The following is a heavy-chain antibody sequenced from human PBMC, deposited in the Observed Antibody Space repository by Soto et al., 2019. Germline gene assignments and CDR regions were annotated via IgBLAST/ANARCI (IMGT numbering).Heavy chain of an antibody. J-gene: IGHJ4*02. CDR1: GFTFDDYA. CDR3: AKSPGSGDYPLGY. V-gene: IGHV3-9*01. CDR2: ISWNSGSI. D-gene: IGHD4-17*01. Sequence: EVQLVESGGGLVQPGRSLRLSCAASGFTFDDYAMHWVRHAPGKGLEWVSGISWNSGSIGYADSVKGRFTISRDNAKNSLYLQMNSLRAEDTALYYCAKSPGSGDYPLGYWGQGTLVTVSS.